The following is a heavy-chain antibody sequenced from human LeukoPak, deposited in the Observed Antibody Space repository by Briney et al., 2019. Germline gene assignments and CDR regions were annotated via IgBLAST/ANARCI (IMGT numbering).Heavy chain of an antibody. Sequence: QPGGSLRLSCAASGFTFSSYEMNWVRQAPGKGLEWVSYISSSGSTLYYADTVKGRFTISRDNAKNSLYLQVNSLRAEDTAVYYCARDRRGHYWGQGTLVTVSS. CDR2: ISSSGSTL. CDR1: GFTFSSYE. CDR3: ARDRRGHY. J-gene: IGHJ4*02. D-gene: IGHD3-10*01. V-gene: IGHV3-48*03.